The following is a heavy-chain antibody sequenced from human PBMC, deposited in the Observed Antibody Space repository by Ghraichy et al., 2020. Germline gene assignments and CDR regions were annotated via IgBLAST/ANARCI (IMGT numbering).Heavy chain of an antibody. CDR3: AKEGAYAHFDY. CDR2: ISYDGSNK. D-gene: IGHD3-16*01. CDR1: GFTFSSYG. Sequence: GGSLRLSCAASGFTFSSYGMHWVRQAPGKGLEWVAVISYDGSNKYYADSVKGRFTISRDNSKNTLYLQMNSLRAEDTAVYYCAKEGAYAHFDYWGQGTLVTVSS. V-gene: IGHV3-30*18. J-gene: IGHJ4*02.